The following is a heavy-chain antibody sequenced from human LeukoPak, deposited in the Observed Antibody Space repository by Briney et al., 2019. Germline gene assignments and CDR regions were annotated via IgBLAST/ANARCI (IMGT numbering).Heavy chain of an antibody. D-gene: IGHD4-23*01. Sequence: GGSLRLSCAASGFSFNSDWMDWVRQAPGKGLEWVANIKHDESEKNYLDSVKGRFTISRDNSKNTLYLQMNSLRAEDTAVYYCAKDYYGGDSHYYGMDVWGQGTTVTVSS. CDR2: IKHDESEK. CDR3: AKDYYGGDSHYYGMDV. CDR1: GFSFNSDW. J-gene: IGHJ6*02. V-gene: IGHV3-7*03.